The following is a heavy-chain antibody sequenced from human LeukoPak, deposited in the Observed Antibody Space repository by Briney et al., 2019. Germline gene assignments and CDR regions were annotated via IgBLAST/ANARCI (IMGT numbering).Heavy chain of an antibody. J-gene: IGHJ4*02. CDR1: GYTFTSYA. V-gene: IGHV1-3*01. D-gene: IGHD3-3*01. Sequence: ASVKVSCKASGYTFTSYAMHWVRQAPGQRLEWMGWINAGNGNTKYSQKFQGRVTITRDTSASTAYMELSSLRSEDTAVYYCASYDFWSGYPDYWGQGTLVTVSS. CDR3: ASYDFWSGYPDY. CDR2: INAGNGNT.